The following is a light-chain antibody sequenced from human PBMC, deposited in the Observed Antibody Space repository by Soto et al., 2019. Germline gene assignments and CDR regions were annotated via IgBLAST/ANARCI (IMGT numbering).Light chain of an antibody. CDR3: QQRSDWPLT. V-gene: IGKV3D-20*02. Sequence: EIVWTQSPGTLSLSPGERATLSFSASQGLSNNIYLAWYQQKPGQAPRPLIYGASSRSTGIPNRFSGSGSGKDFTITISSLEPEAFAVYSCQQRSDWPLTFGQGTRLEI. CDR2: GAS. CDR1: QGLSNNIY. J-gene: IGKJ5*01.